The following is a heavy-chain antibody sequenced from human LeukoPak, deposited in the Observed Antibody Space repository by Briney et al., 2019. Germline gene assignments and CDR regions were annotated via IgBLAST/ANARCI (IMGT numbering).Heavy chain of an antibody. J-gene: IGHJ4*02. CDR1: GFIFSNYG. Sequence: GESLRLSCTTSGFIFSNYGFHWVRQAPGKGLEWVALIRNDIPKDGINKYYADSVRGRFTISRDNSKNTVYLQVNSLRVADTAMYYCAKGDSNWGQGTLVTVSS. V-gene: IGHV3-30*02. CDR2: IPKDGINK. D-gene: IGHD6-13*01. CDR3: AKGDSN.